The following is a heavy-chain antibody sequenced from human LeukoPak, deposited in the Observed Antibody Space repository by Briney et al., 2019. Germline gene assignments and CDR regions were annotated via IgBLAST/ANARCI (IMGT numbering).Heavy chain of an antibody. CDR3: ARATAYGSGSPLDY. CDR2: INWNSDSI. D-gene: IGHD3-10*01. J-gene: IGHJ4*02. Sequence: GGSLRLSCAVSGFTFDDYAMHWVRQVPGKGLEWVSGINWNSDSIGYADSVKGRFTISRDNAKNTLYLQMNSLRAEDTAVYYCARATAYGSGSPLDYWGQGTLVTVSS. V-gene: IGHV3-9*01. CDR1: GFTFDDYA.